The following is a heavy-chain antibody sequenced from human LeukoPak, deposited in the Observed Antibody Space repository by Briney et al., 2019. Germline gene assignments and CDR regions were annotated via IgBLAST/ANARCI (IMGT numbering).Heavy chain of an antibody. CDR3: ARGAITGFDY. J-gene: IGHJ4*02. CDR1: GGSFSGYY. CDR2: INHSGST. D-gene: IGHD2-8*02. Sequence: PSETLSLTCAVYGGSFSGYYWSWIRQPPGKGLEWIGEINHSGSTNYNPSLKSRVTISVGTSKNQFSLKLSSVTAAGTAVYYCARGAITGFDYWGQGTLVTVSS. V-gene: IGHV4-34*01.